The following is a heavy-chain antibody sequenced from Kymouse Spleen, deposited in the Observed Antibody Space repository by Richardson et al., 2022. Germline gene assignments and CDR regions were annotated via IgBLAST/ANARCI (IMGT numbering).Heavy chain of an antibody. J-gene: IGHJ6*02. D-gene: IGHD1-7*01. CDR3: AKDITGTTDYYYGMDV. CDR1: GFTFDDYA. V-gene: IGHV3-9*01. CDR2: ISWNSGSI. Sequence: EVQLVESGGGLVQPGRSLRLSCAASGFTFDDYAMHWVRQAPGKGLEWVSGISWNSGSIGYADSVKGRFTISRDNAKNSLYLQMNSLRAEDTALYYCAKDITGTTDYYYGMDVWGQGTTVTVSS.